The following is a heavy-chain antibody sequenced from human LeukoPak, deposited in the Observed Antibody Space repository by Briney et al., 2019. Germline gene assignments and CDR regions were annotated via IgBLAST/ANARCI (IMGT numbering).Heavy chain of an antibody. Sequence: PGGSLRLSCAASGFTFSSYGMSWVRQAPGKGLEWISGISGSGANTYYADSVRGRFTISRDNSKSTLSLQMNSLRAEDTAIYYCATYRQVLLPFESWGQGTLVTVSS. CDR1: GFTFSSYG. V-gene: IGHV3-23*01. CDR3: ATYRQVLLPFES. J-gene: IGHJ4*02. CDR2: ISGSGANT. D-gene: IGHD2-8*02.